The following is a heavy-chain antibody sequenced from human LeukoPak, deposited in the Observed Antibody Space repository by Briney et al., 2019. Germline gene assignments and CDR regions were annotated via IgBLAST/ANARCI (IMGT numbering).Heavy chain of an antibody. J-gene: IGHJ6*03. CDR1: GGSIGSYY. CDR2: LYNNGST. V-gene: IGHV4-59*01. CDR3: ARVSLFEGYYYYMDV. Sequence: SETLSLTCTVSGGSIGSYYWSWIGQPPGKGLEWIGYLYNNGSTNYNPSLKSRVTISVGTSKNQFSLKLSSVTAADTAVYYCARVSLFEGYYYYMDVWGKGTTVTVSS. D-gene: IGHD3-3*01.